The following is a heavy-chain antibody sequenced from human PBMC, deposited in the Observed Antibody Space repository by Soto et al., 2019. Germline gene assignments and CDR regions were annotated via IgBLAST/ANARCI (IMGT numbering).Heavy chain of an antibody. CDR3: ARGKTNVYALDV. Sequence: EVQLVESGGDLVQPGGSLRLSCAASGFTFSSYWMHWVRQAPGKELVWFSRIKGDGSSTNSADSLQGRFTISRDNAKSTLYLQINSLRAEDTAVYYCARGKTNVYALDVWGQGTAVSVSS. CDR2: IKGDGSST. CDR1: GFTFSSYW. J-gene: IGHJ6*02. V-gene: IGHV3-74*01.